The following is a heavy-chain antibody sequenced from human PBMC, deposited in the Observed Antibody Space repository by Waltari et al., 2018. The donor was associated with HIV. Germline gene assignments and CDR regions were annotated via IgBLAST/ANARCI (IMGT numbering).Heavy chain of an antibody. D-gene: IGHD2-8*01. J-gene: IGHJ6*02. CDR1: GFTLNNYW. V-gene: IGHV3-74*03. Sequence: EVQLVESGGALVTPGGSLRLSCAASGFTLNNYWMHWVRQAPGKGLVWVARINSDGTSRAYGASMKGRFTISRDNGNNTLDLQMRRLRVEDTAVYYCVRVEYVGWASDYHYGMDVWGQGTTVIVSS. CDR3: VRVEYVGWASDYHYGMDV. CDR2: INSDGTSR.